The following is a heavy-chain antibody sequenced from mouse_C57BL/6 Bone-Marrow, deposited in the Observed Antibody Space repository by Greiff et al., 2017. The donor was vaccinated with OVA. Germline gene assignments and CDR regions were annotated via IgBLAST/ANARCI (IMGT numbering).Heavy chain of an antibody. CDR3: ARSWAMDY. J-gene: IGHJ4*01. CDR1: GYTFTDYY. CDR2: IYPGSGNT. Sequence: QVQLKQSGAELVRPGASVKLSCKASGYTFTDYYINWVKQRPGQGLEWIARIYPGSGNTYYNEKFKGKATLTADKSSSTAYMQLSSLTSEDSAVYFCARSWAMDYWGQGTSVTVSS. V-gene: IGHV1-76*01.